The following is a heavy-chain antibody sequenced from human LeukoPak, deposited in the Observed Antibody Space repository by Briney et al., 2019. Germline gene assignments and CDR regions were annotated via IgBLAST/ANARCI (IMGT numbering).Heavy chain of an antibody. CDR2: ISSSVSYT. D-gene: IGHD3-10*01. J-gene: IGHJ4*02. CDR3: ARTVGRGPGGHFDY. CDR1: GLSYSDSY. Sequence: GGSLRLSCAASGLSYSDSYMTWIRQAPGKGLEGVSYISSSVSYTNYADSVQGRFTVSRDNAKNSLFLHMTSLRAEDTAVYYCARTVGRGPGGHFDYWGQGTLVSVSS. V-gene: IGHV3-11*03.